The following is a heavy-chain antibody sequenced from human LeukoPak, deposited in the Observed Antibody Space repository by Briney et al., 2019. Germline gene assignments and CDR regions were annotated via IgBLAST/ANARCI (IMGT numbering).Heavy chain of an antibody. Sequence: GGSLRLSCAASGFTFCSYAMHWVRQAPGKGLEWVAVISYDGSNKYYADSVKGRFTISRDNSKNTLYLQMNSLRAEDTAVYYCARDRRSSYYFDYWGQGTLVTVSS. CDR2: ISYDGSNK. CDR3: ARDRRSSYYFDY. V-gene: IGHV3-30-3*01. CDR1: GFTFCSYA. J-gene: IGHJ4*02. D-gene: IGHD6-6*01.